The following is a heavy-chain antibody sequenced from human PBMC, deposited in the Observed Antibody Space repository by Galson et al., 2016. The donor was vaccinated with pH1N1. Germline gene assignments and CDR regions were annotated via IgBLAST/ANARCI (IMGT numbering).Heavy chain of an antibody. V-gene: IGHV1-69*05. CDR1: GGTFSSYA. J-gene: IGHJ4*02. CDR3: ARHSGYHLRHTHIDY. CDR2: IIAIFGTP. Sequence: SVKVSCKASGGTFSSYAISWVRQAPGQGLEWMGGIIAIFGTPNYAQNFQGRVTISTDESTRTAYMELSSLRSEDTAVYYCARHSGYHLRHTHIDYWGQGTLVTVSS. D-gene: IGHD5-12*01.